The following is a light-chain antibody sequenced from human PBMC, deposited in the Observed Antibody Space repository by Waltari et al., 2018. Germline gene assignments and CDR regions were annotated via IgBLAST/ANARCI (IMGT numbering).Light chain of an antibody. CDR3: GTWDSSLSGAV. CDR2: ENT. CDR1: HPIIGNNY. J-gene: IGLJ7*01. V-gene: IGLV1-51*02. Sequence: QSVLTHPPSVSSPPGQRVTISCFGGHPIIGNNYVSSSPHFPGPAPKLLIYENTERPSGIPGRFSGSKSGTSATLDITGLQAGDEADYYCGTWDSSLSGAVFGGGTHLTVL.